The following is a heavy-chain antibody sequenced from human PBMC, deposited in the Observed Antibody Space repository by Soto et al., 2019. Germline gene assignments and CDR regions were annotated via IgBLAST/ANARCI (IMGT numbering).Heavy chain of an antibody. Sequence: QVQLVESGGGVVQPGRSLRLSCAASGFTFSSYGMYWVRQAPGKGLEWVAVIWYDGSNKYYADSVKGRFTISRDNSKNTPDLQMNSRRAEDTAVYYCARDRGGYSDHWGRGPLVTVSS. D-gene: IGHD3-22*01. J-gene: IGHJ1*01. CDR2: IWYDGSNK. V-gene: IGHV3-33*01. CDR3: ARDRGGYSDH. CDR1: GFTFSSYG.